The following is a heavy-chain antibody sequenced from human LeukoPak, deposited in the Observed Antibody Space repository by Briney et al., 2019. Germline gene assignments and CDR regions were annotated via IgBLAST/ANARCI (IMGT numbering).Heavy chain of an antibody. D-gene: IGHD3-3*01. J-gene: IGHJ4*02. V-gene: IGHV3-30*04. CDR2: ISYDGSNK. CDR1: GFTFSSYA. Sequence: PGGSLRLSCAASGFTFSSYAMHWVRQAPGKGLEWVAVISYDGSNKYYADSVKGRFTISRDNSKNTLYLQMNSLRAEDTAVYYCARGLPFLEWLLSDFDYWGQGTLVTVSS. CDR3: ARGLPFLEWLLSDFDY.